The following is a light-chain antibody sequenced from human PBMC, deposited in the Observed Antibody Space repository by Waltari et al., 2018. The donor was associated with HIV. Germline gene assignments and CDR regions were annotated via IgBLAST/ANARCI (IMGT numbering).Light chain of an antibody. Sequence: SYELTQPPSVSVSQGQTARVTCSGDELPKQYAYWYQQKPGQAPILVIYKDNERPSGIPERFSGSSSGTTVTLTISGVQAEDEADYYCQSADNSGTWVFGGGTKLTVL. CDR3: QSADNSGTWV. CDR2: KDN. CDR1: ELPKQY. J-gene: IGLJ3*02. V-gene: IGLV3-25*03.